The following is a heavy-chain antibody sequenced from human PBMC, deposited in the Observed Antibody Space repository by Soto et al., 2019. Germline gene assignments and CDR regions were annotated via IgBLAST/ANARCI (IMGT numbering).Heavy chain of an antibody. Sequence: RASVKVSCKASGYTFTSYAMHWVRQAPGQRLEWMGWINAGNGSTKYSQKFQGRVTITRDTSASTAYMELSSLRSEDTAVYYCAREYSSGWLGEYNWFDPWGQGTLVTVSS. V-gene: IGHV1-3*01. J-gene: IGHJ5*02. CDR1: GYTFTSYA. D-gene: IGHD6-19*01. CDR3: AREYSSGWLGEYNWFDP. CDR2: INAGNGST.